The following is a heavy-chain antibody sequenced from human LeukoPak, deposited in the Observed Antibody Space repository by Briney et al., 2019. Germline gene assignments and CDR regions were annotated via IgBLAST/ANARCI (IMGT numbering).Heavy chain of an antibody. D-gene: IGHD6-6*01. V-gene: IGHV3-21*01. CDR1: GFTFSNYW. Sequence: GGSLRLSCAASGFTFSNYWMSWVRQAPGKGLEWVSSISSSSSYIYYADSVKGRFTISRDNAKNSLYLQMNSLRAEDTAVYYCARVGAARPDYWGQGTLVTVSS. CDR3: ARVGAARPDY. CDR2: ISSSSSYI. J-gene: IGHJ4*02.